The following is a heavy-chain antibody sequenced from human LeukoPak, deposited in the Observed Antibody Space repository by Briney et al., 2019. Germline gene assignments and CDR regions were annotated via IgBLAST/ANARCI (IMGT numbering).Heavy chain of an antibody. CDR3: ARDFYGSAPDY. CDR2: INHSGST. CDR1: GGSFRGYY. V-gene: IGHV4-34*01. Sequence: SENLSLTCAVYGGSFRGYYWSWIRQPPGKGLEWIGEINHSGSTIYNPSLQSRVTISVDTSKNHFSLKLNSVTAADTAVYYCARDFYGSAPDYWGQGTLVTVSS. J-gene: IGHJ4*02. D-gene: IGHD3-10*01.